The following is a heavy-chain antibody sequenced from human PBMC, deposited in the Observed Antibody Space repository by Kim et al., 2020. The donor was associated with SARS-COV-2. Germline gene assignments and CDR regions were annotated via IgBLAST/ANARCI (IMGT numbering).Heavy chain of an antibody. CDR2: ISSDGTNK. V-gene: IGHV3-30*09. J-gene: IGHJ4*01. CDR1: GFTFSDFA. Sequence: GGSLRLSCAASGFTFSDFAIHWVRQAPGKGLEWLAIISSDGTNKYYADSVRGRFAISRDNSKNTVYLQMNSLRSEATAVYYCTRENYFGSGSGDYFDSLG. D-gene: IGHD3-10*01. CDR3: TRENYFGSGSGDYFDS.